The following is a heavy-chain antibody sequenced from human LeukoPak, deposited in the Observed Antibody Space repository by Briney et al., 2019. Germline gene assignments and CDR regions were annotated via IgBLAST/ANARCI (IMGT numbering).Heavy chain of an antibody. D-gene: IGHD3-22*01. CDR1: GFTFSSYG. CDR3: AKLYYYDSSGYGFDY. CDR2: ISGSGGST. Sequence: PGGSLRLSCAASGFTFSSYGMSWVRQAPGKGLEWVSAISGSGGSTYYADSVKGRFTISRDNSKNTLYLQMNSLRAEDTAVYYCAKLYYYDSSGYGFDYWGQGTLVTVSS. J-gene: IGHJ4*02. V-gene: IGHV3-23*01.